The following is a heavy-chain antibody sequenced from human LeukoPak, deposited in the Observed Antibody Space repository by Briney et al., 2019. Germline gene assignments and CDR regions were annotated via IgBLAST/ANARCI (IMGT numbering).Heavy chain of an antibody. J-gene: IGHJ6*03. CDR3: ARVDCSSTSCSPGNYYYYMDV. D-gene: IGHD2-2*01. CDR2: IIPIFGTA. CDR1: GGTFSSYA. Sequence: SVKVSCEASGGTFSSYAISWVRQAPGQGLEWMGGIIPIFGTANYAQKFQGRVTITADESTSTAYMELSSLRSEDTAVYYCARVDCSSTSCSPGNYYYYMDVWGKGTTVTVSS. V-gene: IGHV1-69*13.